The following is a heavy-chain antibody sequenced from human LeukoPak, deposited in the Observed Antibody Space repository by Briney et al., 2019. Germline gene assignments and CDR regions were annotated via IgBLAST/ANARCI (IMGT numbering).Heavy chain of an antibody. CDR2: IIPIFGTA. Sequence: SVEVSCKASGGTFSSYAISWVRQAPGQGLEWMGGIIPIFGTANYAQKFQGRVTITADESTSTAYMELSSLRSEDTAVYYCALTPAGWFGELLFFPAEVRHLGWFDPWGQGTLVTVSS. CDR3: ALTPAGWFGELLFFPAEVRHLGWFDP. D-gene: IGHD3-10*01. V-gene: IGHV1-69*01. J-gene: IGHJ5*02. CDR1: GGTFSSYA.